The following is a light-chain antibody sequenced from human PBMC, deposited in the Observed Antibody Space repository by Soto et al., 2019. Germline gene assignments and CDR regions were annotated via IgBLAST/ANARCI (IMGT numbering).Light chain of an antibody. V-gene: IGLV2-14*01. CDR3: SSYTSSSTLA. CDR2: EVN. CDR1: SSDVGGYNY. Sequence: QSALTQPASVSGSPGQSITISCTGTSSDVGGYNYVSWYQQHPGKAPKLMIYEVNDRPSGVSHRFSGSKSGNTASLTISGLQAEDEADYYCSSYTSSSTLAFGGGTKLTVL. J-gene: IGLJ2*01.